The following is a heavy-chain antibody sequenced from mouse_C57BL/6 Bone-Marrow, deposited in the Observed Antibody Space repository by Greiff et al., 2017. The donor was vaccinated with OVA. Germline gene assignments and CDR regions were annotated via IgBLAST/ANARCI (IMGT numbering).Heavy chain of an antibody. V-gene: IGHV1-5*01. J-gene: IGHJ1*03. CDR3: TSGRALWYFDV. Sequence: VQLQQSGTVLARPGASVKMSCKTSGYTFTSYWMHWVKQRPGQGLEWIGAIYPGNSDTSYNQKFKGKAKLTAVASASTAYMELSSLTNEDSAVYYCTSGRALWYFDVWGTGTTVTVSS. D-gene: IGHD1-1*01. CDR2: IYPGNSDT. CDR1: GYTFTSYW.